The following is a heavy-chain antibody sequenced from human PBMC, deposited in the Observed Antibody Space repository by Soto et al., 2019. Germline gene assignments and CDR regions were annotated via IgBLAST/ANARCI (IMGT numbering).Heavy chain of an antibody. CDR3: ARGFVVVVAATPVPGWFDP. Sequence: QVQLVQSRAEVKKPGSSVKVSCKASGGTFSSYAISWVRQAPGQGLEWMGGIIPIFGTANYAQKFQGRVTITADESTSTAYMELSSLRSEDTAVYYCARGFVVVVAATPVPGWFDPWGQGTLVTVSS. CDR1: GGTFSSYA. J-gene: IGHJ5*02. CDR2: IIPIFGTA. V-gene: IGHV1-69*01. D-gene: IGHD2-15*01.